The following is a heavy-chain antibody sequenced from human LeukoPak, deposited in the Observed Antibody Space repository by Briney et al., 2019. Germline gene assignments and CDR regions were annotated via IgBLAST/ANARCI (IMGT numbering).Heavy chain of an antibody. V-gene: IGHV4-30-4*01. J-gene: IGHJ4*02. CDR1: GGSISSGDYY. D-gene: IGHD2/OR15-2a*01. CDR3: ARGSRKIAAHDY. Sequence: SETLSLTCTVSGGSISSGDYYWSWIRQPPGKGLEWIGYIYYSGSTYYNPSLKSRVTISVDTSKNQFSLKLSSVTAADTAVYYCARGSRKIAAHDYWGQGTLVTVSS. CDR2: IYYSGST.